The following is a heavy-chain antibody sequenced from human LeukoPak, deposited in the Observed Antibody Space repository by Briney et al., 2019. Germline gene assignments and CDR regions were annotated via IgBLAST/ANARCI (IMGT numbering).Heavy chain of an antibody. J-gene: IGHJ4*02. V-gene: IGHV5-10-1*01. Sequence: GESLKISCKGSGYSFTSYWISWVRQMPGKGLEWMGRIDPSDSCTNYSPSFQGHVTISADKSISTAYLQWSSLKASDTAMYYCARHEAGYFDWLSSPYYFDYWGQGTLVTVSS. CDR3: ARHEAGYFDWLSSPYYFDY. CDR1: GYSFTSYW. D-gene: IGHD3-9*01. CDR2: IDPSDSCT.